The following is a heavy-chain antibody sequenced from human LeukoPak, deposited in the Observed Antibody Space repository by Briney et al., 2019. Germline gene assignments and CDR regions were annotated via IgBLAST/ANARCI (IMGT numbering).Heavy chain of an antibody. D-gene: IGHD3-10*01. CDR1: GGSISSGDYY. Sequence: PSETLSLTCTVSGGSISSGDYYWSWIRQPPGKGLEWIGRIYTSGSTNYNPSLKSRVTMSVDTSKNQFSLKLSSVTAADTAVYYCARELWFGELSPPFGYWGQGTLVTVSS. CDR3: ARELWFGELSPPFGY. CDR2: IYTSGST. J-gene: IGHJ4*02. V-gene: IGHV4-61*02.